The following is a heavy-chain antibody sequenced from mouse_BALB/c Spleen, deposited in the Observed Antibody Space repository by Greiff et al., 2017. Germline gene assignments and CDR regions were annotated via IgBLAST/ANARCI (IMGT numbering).Heavy chain of an antibody. D-gene: IGHD3-3*01. CDR2: INPGNSDT. CDR1: GYTFTSYW. J-gene: IGHJ1*01. CDR3: TREGRGYWYFDV. V-gene: IGHV1-5*01. Sequence: VQLQQSGTVLARPGASVKMSCKASGYTFTSYWMHWVKQRPGRGLEGIGAINPGNSDTSYNQKFKGKAKLTAVTSTSTAYMELSSLTNEDSAVYYCTREGRGYWYFDVWGAGTTVTVSS.